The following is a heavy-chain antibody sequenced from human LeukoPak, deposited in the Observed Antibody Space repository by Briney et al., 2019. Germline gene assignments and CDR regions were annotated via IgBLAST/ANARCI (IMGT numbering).Heavy chain of an antibody. D-gene: IGHD2-2*01. Sequence: SETLSLTCAVYGGSFSGYYWSWIRQPPGKGLEWIGEINHSGSTNYNPSLKSRVTISVDTSKNQFSLKLSSVTAADTAGYYCTSISAPDILVAQAASYILGSFAPGGQATL. CDR2: INHSGST. CDR3: TSISAPDILVAQAASYILGSFAP. CDR1: GGSFSGYY. V-gene: IGHV4-34*01. J-gene: IGHJ5*02.